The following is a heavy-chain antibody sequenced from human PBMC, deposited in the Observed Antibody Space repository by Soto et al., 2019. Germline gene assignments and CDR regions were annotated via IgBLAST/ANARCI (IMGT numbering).Heavy chain of an antibody. CDR3: ARDRDSYGFHDY. J-gene: IGHJ4*02. CDR1: GGSISSGGSY. CDR2: IHYSGTT. V-gene: IGHV4-31*03. D-gene: IGHD5-18*01. Sequence: QVQLQESGPGLVKPSQTLSVTCTVSGGSISSGGSYWSWFRQHPGKGLEWIGYIHYSGTTYYNPSLKSRVTISIDTSKKQFSLKLSSVTAADTAVYYCARDRDSYGFHDYWGQGTLVTVSS.